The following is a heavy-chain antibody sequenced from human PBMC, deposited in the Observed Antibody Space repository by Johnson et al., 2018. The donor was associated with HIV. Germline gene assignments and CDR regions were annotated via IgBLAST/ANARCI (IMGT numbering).Heavy chain of an antibody. CDR2: IKSKVDGGTT. V-gene: IGHV3-15*01. Sequence: VQLVESGGGLVQPGGSLKLSCAASGFTLSSYWMNWVRQSPGKGLEWVGRIKSKVDGGTTDFPAPVKGRFSISRDDSKNTVYLQMNSLKSEDTAVYYCTTEGDAFDIWGQGTMVTVSS. CDR3: TTEGDAFDI. J-gene: IGHJ3*02. CDR1: GFTLSSYW.